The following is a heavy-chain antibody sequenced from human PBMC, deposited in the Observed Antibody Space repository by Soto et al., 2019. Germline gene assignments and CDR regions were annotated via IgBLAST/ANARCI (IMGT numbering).Heavy chain of an antibody. D-gene: IGHD3-3*01. Sequence: SVQVSCKASGGTFSSYAISWVRQAPGQGLEWMGGIIPIFGTANYAQKFQGRVTITADESTSTAYMELSSLRSEDTAVYYCAKAPDFWSGYPIYYGMDVWGQGTTVTVSS. V-gene: IGHV1-69*13. J-gene: IGHJ6*02. CDR1: GGTFSSYA. CDR3: AKAPDFWSGYPIYYGMDV. CDR2: IIPIFGTA.